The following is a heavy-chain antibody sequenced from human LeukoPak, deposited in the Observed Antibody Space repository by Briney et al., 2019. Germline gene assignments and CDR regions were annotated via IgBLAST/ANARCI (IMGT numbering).Heavy chain of an antibody. CDR3: AIRDGGEMIVPTDGAFDI. J-gene: IGHJ3*02. CDR2: ISAYNGNT. Sequence: GASVKVSCKASGYTFTSYGISWVRQAPGQGLEWMGWISAYNGNTNYAQKLQGRVTMTTDTSTSTAYMELRSLRSDDTAVYYCAIRDGGEMIVPTDGAFDIWGQGTMVTVSS. D-gene: IGHD3-22*01. V-gene: IGHV1-18*01. CDR1: GYTFTSYG.